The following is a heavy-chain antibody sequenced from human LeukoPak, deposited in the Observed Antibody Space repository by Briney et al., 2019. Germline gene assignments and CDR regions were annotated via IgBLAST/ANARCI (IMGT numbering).Heavy chain of an antibody. J-gene: IGHJ4*02. D-gene: IGHD2-2*03. CDR3: TSFMDIVVVPAR. Sequence: GGSLRLSCAASGFTFSSYSMNWVRQAPGKGLEWVSSISSSSSYIYYADSVKGRFTISRDNAKNSLYLQMNSLRAEDTAVYYCTSFMDIVVVPARWGQGTLVTVSS. CDR2: ISSSSSYI. V-gene: IGHV3-21*01. CDR1: GFTFSSYS.